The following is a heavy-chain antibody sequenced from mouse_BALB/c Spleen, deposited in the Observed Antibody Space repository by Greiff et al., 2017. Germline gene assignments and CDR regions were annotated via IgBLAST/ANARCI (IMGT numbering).Heavy chain of an antibody. CDR2: ISTYYGDA. CDR3: ARYVEDGYSYYFDY. D-gene: IGHD2-3*01. V-gene: IGHV1S137*01. CDR1: GYTFTDYA. J-gene: IGHJ2*01. Sequence: VQLQQSGAELVRPGVSVKISCKGSGYTFTDYAMHWVKQSHAKSLEWIGVISTYYGDASYNQKFKGKATMTVVKSSSTAYMELARLTSEDSAIYYCARYVEDGYSYYFDYWGQGTTLTVSS.